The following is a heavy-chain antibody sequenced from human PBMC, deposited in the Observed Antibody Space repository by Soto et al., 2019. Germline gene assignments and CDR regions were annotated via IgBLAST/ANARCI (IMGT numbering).Heavy chain of an antibody. J-gene: IGHJ4*02. V-gene: IGHV3-30-3*01. CDR1: GFTFSSYA. CDR2: ISYDGSNK. CDR3: AGGVPPYW. D-gene: IGHD2-8*02. Sequence: QVQLVESGGGVVQPGRSLRLSCAASGFTFSSYAMHWVRQAPGKGLEWVAVISYDGSNKYYADSVKGRFTISRDNSKNTVYLQMNSLRAEDTAVYYCAGGVPPYWWGQGTLVTVSS.